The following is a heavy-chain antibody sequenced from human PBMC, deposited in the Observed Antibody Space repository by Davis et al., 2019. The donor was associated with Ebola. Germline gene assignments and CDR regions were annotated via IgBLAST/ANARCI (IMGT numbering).Heavy chain of an antibody. J-gene: IGHJ3*02. CDR3: TTALCGGDCYANDPFDI. V-gene: IGHV3-15*01. D-gene: IGHD2-21*02. CDR1: GFTFSNAW. Sequence: PGGSLRLSCAASGFTFSNAWMSWVRQAPGKGLEWVGRIKSKNDGGTTDYAAPVKGRFTISRDDSNRTLYLQMDNLQIEDTAVYYCTTALCGGDCYANDPFDIWGQGTKVTVSS. CDR2: IKSKNDGGTT.